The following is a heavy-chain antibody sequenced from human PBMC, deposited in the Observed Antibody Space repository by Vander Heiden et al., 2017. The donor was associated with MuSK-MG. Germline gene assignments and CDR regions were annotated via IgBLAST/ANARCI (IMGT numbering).Heavy chain of an antibody. Sequence: EVQLVESGGGLVQPGGSLRLSCAASGFTVSSHYMSWVRQAPGKGLEWVSVIYSGGSTYYADSVKGRFTISRHNSKNTLYLQMNSLRAEDTAVYYCAREKGLDDSSGYYYGAFDIWGQGTMVTVSS. CDR2: IYSGGST. V-gene: IGHV3-53*04. CDR3: AREKGLDDSSGYYYGAFDI. CDR1: GFTVSSHY. J-gene: IGHJ3*02. D-gene: IGHD3-22*01.